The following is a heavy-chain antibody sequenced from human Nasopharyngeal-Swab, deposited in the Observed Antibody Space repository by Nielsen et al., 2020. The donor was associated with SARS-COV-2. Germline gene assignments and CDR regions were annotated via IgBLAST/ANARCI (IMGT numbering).Heavy chain of an antibody. CDR3: AKLAEVGTFFDY. CDR2: ISGSGGST. CDR1: GFTFSSYA. Sequence: GESLKISCAASGFTFSSYAMSWVRQAPGKGLEWVSAISGSGGSTYYADSVKGRFTISRDNSKNTLYLQMNSLRAEDTAAYYCAKLAEVGTFFDYWGQGTLVTVSS. J-gene: IGHJ4*02. V-gene: IGHV3-23*01. D-gene: IGHD1-26*01.